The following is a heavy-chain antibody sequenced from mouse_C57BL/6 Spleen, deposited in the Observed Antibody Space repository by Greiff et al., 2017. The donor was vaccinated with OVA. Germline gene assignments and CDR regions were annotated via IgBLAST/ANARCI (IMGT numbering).Heavy chain of an antibody. CDR2: INPNNGGT. D-gene: IGHD4-1*01. CDR1: GYTFTDYN. V-gene: IGHV1-18*01. J-gene: IGHJ2*01. CDR3: AREELGYFDY. Sequence: VQLQQSGPELVKPGASVKIPCKASGYTFTDYNMDWVKQSHGKSLEWIGEINPNNGGTIYNQKFKGKATLTVDKSFSTAYMELRSLTSEDTAVYYCAREELGYFDYWGQGTTLTVSS.